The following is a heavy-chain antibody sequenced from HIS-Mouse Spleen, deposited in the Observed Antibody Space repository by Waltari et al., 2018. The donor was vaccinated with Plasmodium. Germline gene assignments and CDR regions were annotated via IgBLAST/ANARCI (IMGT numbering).Heavy chain of an antibody. CDR2: ITYNGRNK. V-gene: IGHV3-30*18. CDR3: AKDGRGAYYFDY. J-gene: IGHJ4*02. Sequence: QVQLVESGGGVVQPGRSLRLSCAASGFTFSSYGMHWVGPSPGKVWEWIEVITYNGRNKDYADSVKGRFTISRDNSKNTLYLQMNSLRAEDTALYYCAKDGRGAYYFDYWGQGTLVTVSS. D-gene: IGHD3-10*01. CDR1: GFTFSSYG.